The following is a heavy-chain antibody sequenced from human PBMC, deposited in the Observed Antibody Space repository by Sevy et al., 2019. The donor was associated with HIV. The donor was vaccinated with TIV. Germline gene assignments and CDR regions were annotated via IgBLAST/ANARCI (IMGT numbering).Heavy chain of an antibody. Sequence: GGSLRLSCAASGFSFSFHGMHWVRQAPGKGLEWVAFIWHDGSKKYFADSVKGRFTISRDNSKNTLFLQMNSVSVEDTAVYYCARETDNSASWLDPWGQGTLVTVSS. CDR2: IWHDGSKK. V-gene: IGHV3-30*02. D-gene: IGHD4-4*01. CDR1: GFSFSFHG. J-gene: IGHJ5*02. CDR3: ARETDNSASWLDP.